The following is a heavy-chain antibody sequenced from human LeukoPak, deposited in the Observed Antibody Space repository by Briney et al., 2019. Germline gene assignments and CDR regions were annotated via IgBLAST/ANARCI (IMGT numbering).Heavy chain of an antibody. V-gene: IGHV4-39*07. D-gene: IGHD3-10*01. J-gene: IGHJ5*02. Sequence: PSETLSLTCTVSGGSISSSSYYWGWIRQPPGKGLEWVGSIYYSGSTYYNPSLKSRVTISVDTSKNQFSLKLSSVTAADTAVYYCAREGLNMVRGVIPKEAWGWFDPWGQGTLVTVSS. CDR2: IYYSGST. CDR3: AREGLNMVRGVIPKEAWGWFDP. CDR1: GGSISSSSYY.